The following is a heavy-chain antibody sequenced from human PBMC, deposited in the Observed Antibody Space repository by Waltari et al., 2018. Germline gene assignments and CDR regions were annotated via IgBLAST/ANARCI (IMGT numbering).Heavy chain of an antibody. CDR1: GFTVSSNY. Sequence: EVQLVESGGGLIQPGGSLRLSCAASGFTVSSNYMSWVRQAPGKGLEWVSVIYSGGSTDYADSVKGRFTISRDNSKNTLYLQMNSLRAEDTAVYYCARDQVDFWTARGMDVWGQGTTVTVSS. CDR2: IYSGGST. CDR3: ARDQVDFWTARGMDV. V-gene: IGHV3-53*01. D-gene: IGHD3-3*01. J-gene: IGHJ6*02.